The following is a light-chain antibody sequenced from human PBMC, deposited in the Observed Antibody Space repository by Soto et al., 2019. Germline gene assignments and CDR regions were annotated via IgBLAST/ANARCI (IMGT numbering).Light chain of an antibody. CDR1: QDIVNW. CDR2: KAS. V-gene: IGKV1-5*03. CDR3: QQYYTYVWT. J-gene: IGKJ1*01. Sequence: DIQMTQSPSTLSASVGDRVTITCRASQDIVNWLAWYQQKPGKAPNLLIYKASTLERGIPSRFSGSGSGTEFTLTISSLQPDDFASYYCQQYYTYVWTFGQGTKVEIK.